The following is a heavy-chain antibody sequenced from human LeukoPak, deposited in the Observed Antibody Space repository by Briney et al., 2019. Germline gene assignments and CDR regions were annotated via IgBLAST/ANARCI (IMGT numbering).Heavy chain of an antibody. V-gene: IGHV1-2*02. CDR3: ARDGVSGGAFDI. CDR1: GYMFTDYY. Sequence: ASVKVSCKASGYMFTDYYMHWVRQAPGQGLEWMGWIYPNSGGTTYAQKFQGRVTMTRDTPISTVYMELSRLRSDDTAFYYCARDGVSGGAFDIWGQGTMVTASS. CDR2: IYPNSGGT. J-gene: IGHJ3*02. D-gene: IGHD3-10*02.